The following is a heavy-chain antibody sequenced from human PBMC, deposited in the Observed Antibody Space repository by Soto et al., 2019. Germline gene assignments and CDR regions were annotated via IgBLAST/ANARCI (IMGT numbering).Heavy chain of an antibody. D-gene: IGHD1-7*01. CDR1: GFTFSSYG. CDR2: ISYDGSNK. J-gene: IGHJ6*03. V-gene: IGHV3-30*18. CDR3: AKAGITGTTRIYYYYYYMDV. Sequence: QVQLVESGGGVVQPGRSLRLSCAASGFTFSSYGMHWVRQAPGKGLEWVAVISYDGSNKYYADSVKGRFTISRDNSKYTLYLQMNSLRAEDTAVYYCAKAGITGTTRIYYYYYYMDVWGKGTTVTVSS.